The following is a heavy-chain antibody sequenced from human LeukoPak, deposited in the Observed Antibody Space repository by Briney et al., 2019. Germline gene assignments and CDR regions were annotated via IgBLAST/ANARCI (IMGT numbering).Heavy chain of an antibody. CDR2: INSNSGGT. CDR1: GYTFTDYY. V-gene: IGHV1-2*02. CDR3: ARAPRAVLAD. D-gene: IGHD6-19*01. J-gene: IGHJ4*02. Sequence: ASVKVSCKTSGYTFTDYYIHWVRQAPGQGLEWMGWINSNSGGTSYAQKFQGRVTMTRDTSTSTVYMELSSLRSEDTAVYYCARAPRAVLADWGQGTLVTVSS.